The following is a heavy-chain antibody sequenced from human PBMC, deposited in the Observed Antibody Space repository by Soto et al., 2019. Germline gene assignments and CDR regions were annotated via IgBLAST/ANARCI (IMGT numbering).Heavy chain of an antibody. Sequence: GGSLRLTCAASGFNFDDYAMHWVRQAPGKGLEWVAGITWNSGNLAYADSVKGRFTISRDNAKDSLYLQMNSLTPEDTAFYYCATGHLGGAMAVHLFDPWGQGALVTVYS. V-gene: IGHV3-9*01. CDR1: GFNFDDYA. D-gene: IGHD3-16*01. CDR3: ATGHLGGAMAVHLFDP. CDR2: ITWNSGNL. J-gene: IGHJ5*02.